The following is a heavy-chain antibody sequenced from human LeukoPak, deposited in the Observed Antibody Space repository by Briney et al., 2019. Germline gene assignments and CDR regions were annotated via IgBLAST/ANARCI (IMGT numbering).Heavy chain of an antibody. V-gene: IGHV4-30-4*08. Sequence: SETLSLTCTVSGGSISSGDYYWRWIRQPPGKGLEWIGYIYYSGSTYYNPSLKSRVTISVDTSKNQFSLKLSSVTAADTAVYYCARDPAPGYCSSTSCYTPYYFDYWGQGTLVTVSS. D-gene: IGHD2-2*02. CDR1: GGSISSGDYY. CDR3: ARDPAPGYCSSTSCYTPYYFDY. J-gene: IGHJ4*02. CDR2: IYYSGST.